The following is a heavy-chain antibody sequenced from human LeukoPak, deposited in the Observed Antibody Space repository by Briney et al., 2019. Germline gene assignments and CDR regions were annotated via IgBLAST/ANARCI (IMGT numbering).Heavy chain of an antibody. D-gene: IGHD3-16*01. CDR3: ARRYDYVWGSLDY. V-gene: IGHV5-51*01. Sequence: GESLQISCQGSGYTFTSYWIGWVRQMPGKGLEWMGIIYPGDSDTRYSPSFQGQVTISADKSISTSFLQWSSLKASDTAMYYCARRYDYVWGSLDYWGQGTLVTVSS. J-gene: IGHJ4*02. CDR2: IYPGDSDT. CDR1: GYTFTSYW.